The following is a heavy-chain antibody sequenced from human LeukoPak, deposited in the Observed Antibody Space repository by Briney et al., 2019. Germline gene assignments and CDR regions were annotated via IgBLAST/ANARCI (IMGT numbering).Heavy chain of an antibody. CDR3: ARGGYYDGSGYYFVY. V-gene: IGHV1-2*04. J-gene: IGHJ4*02. CDR2: INPNSGGT. Sequence: ASVKVSCKASGYTFTGYYMHWVRQAPGQGLEWMGWINPNSGGTNYAQKFQGWVTMTRDTSISTAYMELSRLRSDDTAVYYCARGGYYDGSGYYFVYWGQGTLVTVSS. CDR1: GYTFTGYY. D-gene: IGHD3-22*01.